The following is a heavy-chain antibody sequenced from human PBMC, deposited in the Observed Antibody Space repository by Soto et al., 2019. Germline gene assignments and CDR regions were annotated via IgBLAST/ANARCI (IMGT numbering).Heavy chain of an antibody. CDR2: ISSSSSTI. CDR3: ASAPGWYGTDH. Sequence: GGSRRLSCAASGFTFSSYSMNWVRQAPGKGLEWVSYISSSSSTIYYADSVKGRFTISRDNAKNSLYLQINGLRAEDTAVYYCASAPGWYGTDHWGQGTLVTVSS. D-gene: IGHD6-19*01. V-gene: IGHV3-48*01. CDR1: GFTFSSYS. J-gene: IGHJ4*02.